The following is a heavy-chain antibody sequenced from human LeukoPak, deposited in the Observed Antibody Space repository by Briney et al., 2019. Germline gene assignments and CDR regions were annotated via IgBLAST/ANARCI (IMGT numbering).Heavy chain of an antibody. CDR3: ARARNWGNFDY. CDR2: TYYSGST. Sequence: SETLSLTCTVSGGSISGYYWSWIRQPPGKELEWIGYTYYSGSTNYNPSLKSRVTISVDTSKNQFSLKLSSVTAADTAVYYCARARNWGNFDYWGQGTLVTVSS. J-gene: IGHJ4*02. CDR1: GGSISGYY. D-gene: IGHD7-27*01. V-gene: IGHV4-59*01.